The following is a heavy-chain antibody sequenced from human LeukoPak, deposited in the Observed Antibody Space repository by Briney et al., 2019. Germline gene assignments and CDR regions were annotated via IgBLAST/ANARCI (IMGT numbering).Heavy chain of an antibody. CDR1: VFTFSNYA. CDR2: INGNGGST. Sequence: PGGSLRLSCAASVFTFSNYAMSWVRQAPGKGLEWVSFINGNGGSTYYADSVKGRFTISRDNSKNTLYLQMNSLRAEDTAIYYCAKIGGSVVYWGQGTLVTVSS. V-gene: IGHV3-23*01. J-gene: IGHJ4*02. CDR3: AKIGGSVVY. D-gene: IGHD2-15*01.